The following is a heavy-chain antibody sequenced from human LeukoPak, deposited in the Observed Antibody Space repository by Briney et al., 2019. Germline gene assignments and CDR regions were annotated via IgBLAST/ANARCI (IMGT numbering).Heavy chain of an antibody. Sequence: GGSLRLSCAASGFTFSNYVMSWVRQAPGKGLEWVSAISGSAGSTYYADSVKGRFTISRDNSKNTLYLQMNSLRAEDTAVYYCARDGSSSSGWYYYYGMDVWGQGTTVTVSS. D-gene: IGHD6-19*01. CDR3: ARDGSSSSGWYYYYGMDV. CDR2: ISGSAGST. CDR1: GFTFSNYV. V-gene: IGHV3-23*01. J-gene: IGHJ6*02.